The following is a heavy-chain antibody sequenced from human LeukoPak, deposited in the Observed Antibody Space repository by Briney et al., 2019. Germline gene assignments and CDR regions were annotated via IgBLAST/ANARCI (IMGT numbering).Heavy chain of an antibody. D-gene: IGHD3-22*01. V-gene: IGHV3-53*01. CDR1: GLTVSRHY. CDR3: ARDDYYDSSGLDF. CDR2: ISTGGAT. Sequence: GGSLRLSCVASGLTVSRHYMTWVRQAPGKGLEWLSVISTGGATNYADSVKGRFTISRDNSKNILYLEMNSLRAEDTAVYYCARDDYYDSSGLDFWGERPLVTVSS. J-gene: IGHJ4*02.